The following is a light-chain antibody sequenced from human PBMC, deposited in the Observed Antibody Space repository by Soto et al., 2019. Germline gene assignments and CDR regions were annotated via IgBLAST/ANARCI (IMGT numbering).Light chain of an antibody. CDR2: NAS. J-gene: IGKJ1*01. CDR1: HSVTNF. Sequence: EIVLTQSPGTLSLSPGERATLSCRASHSVTNFLAWYQQKPGQSPSLLIYNASHRATGIPARFSGSGSGTDFTLTIGSLEPEDFAAYYCQQRYRLPETFGQGTKVDIK. V-gene: IGKV3-11*01. CDR3: QQRYRLPET.